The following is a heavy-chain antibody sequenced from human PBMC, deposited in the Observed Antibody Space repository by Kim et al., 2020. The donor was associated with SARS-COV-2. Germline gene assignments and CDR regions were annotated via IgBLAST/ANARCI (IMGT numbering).Heavy chain of an antibody. CDR1: GFTFSSYW. V-gene: IGHV3-74*01. D-gene: IGHD5-18*01. CDR2: INSDGSST. J-gene: IGHJ6*02. CDR3: ARERRGHARRGYSYGHYYYYGRDV. Sequence: GGSLRLSCAASGFTFSSYWMHWVRQAPGKGLVWVSRINSDGSSTSYADSVKGRFTISRDNAKNTLYLQMNSLRAEDTAVYYCARERRGHARRGYSYGHYYYYGRDVWGQGTTVTVSS.